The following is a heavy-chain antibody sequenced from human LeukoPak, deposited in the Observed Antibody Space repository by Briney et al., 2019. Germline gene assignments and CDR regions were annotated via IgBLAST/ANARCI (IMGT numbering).Heavy chain of an antibody. J-gene: IGHJ3*02. Sequence: GGSLRLSCAASGFTFSSYEMNWVRQAPGKGLEWVSYISSSGSTIYYADSVKGRFTIFRDNAKNSLYLQMNSLRAEDTAVYYCARDQRYFDSPDAFDIWGQGTMVTVSS. CDR2: ISSSGSTI. CDR3: ARDQRYFDSPDAFDI. CDR1: GFTFSSYE. D-gene: IGHD3-9*01. V-gene: IGHV3-48*03.